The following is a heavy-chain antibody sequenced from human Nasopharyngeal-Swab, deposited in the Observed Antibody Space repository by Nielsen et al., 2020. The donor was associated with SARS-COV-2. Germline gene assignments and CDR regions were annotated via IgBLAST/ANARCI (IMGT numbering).Heavy chain of an antibody. D-gene: IGHD3-10*02. V-gene: IGHV4-61*02. J-gene: IGHJ3*02. CDR2: IYTSGST. CDR3: ARNVYVHDAFDI. Sequence: LRLSCTVSGGSISSGGYYWSWIRQHPGKGLEWIGRIYTSGSTNYNPSLKSRVTISVDTSKNQFSLKLSSVTAADTAVYYCARNVYVHDAFDIWGQGTMVTVSS. CDR1: GGSISSGGYY.